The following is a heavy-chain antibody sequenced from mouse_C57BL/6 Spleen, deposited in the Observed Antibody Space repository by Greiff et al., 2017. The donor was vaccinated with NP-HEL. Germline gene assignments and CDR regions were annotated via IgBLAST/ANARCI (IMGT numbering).Heavy chain of an antibody. V-gene: IGHV1-69*01. CDR2: IAPSDSYT. J-gene: IGHJ2*01. D-gene: IGHD2-3*01. CDR3: ARYRAYDDISLDY. CDR1: GYTFTSYW. Sequence: QVQLQQPGAELVLPGASVKLSCKASGYTFTSYWMPWVKQRPGQGLEWIGEIAPSDSYTNYHQKFKGKSTLTVDKSSSTSYMQRSSLTSEDSAVDYCARYRAYDDISLDYWGQGTTLTVSS.